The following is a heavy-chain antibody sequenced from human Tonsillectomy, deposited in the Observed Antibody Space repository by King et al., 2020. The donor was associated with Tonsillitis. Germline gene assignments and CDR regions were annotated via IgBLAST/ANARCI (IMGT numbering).Heavy chain of an antibody. Sequence: VQLVESGGGLVQPGGSLRLSCAASRFTYSSYAMSWVRQAPGKGLEWVSAISGNGGSTYYADSVKGRFTISRDNSKNTLYLQMNSLRAEDTAVYFCAKEFSTGTTLDYWGQGTLVTVSS. CDR3: AKEFSTGTTLDY. CDR1: RFTYSSYA. D-gene: IGHD3-9*01. J-gene: IGHJ4*02. CDR2: ISGNGGST. V-gene: IGHV3-23*04.